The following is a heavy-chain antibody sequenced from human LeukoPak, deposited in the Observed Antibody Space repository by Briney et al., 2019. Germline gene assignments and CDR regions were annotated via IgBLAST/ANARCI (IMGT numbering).Heavy chain of an antibody. J-gene: IGHJ4*02. CDR1: GFTFSNDW. CDR2: IKRDGSEK. V-gene: IGHV3-7*03. CDR3: ARPFRH. Sequence: GGSLRLSCAASGFTFSNDWMTWVRQAPGKGLEWVANIKRDGSEKYYVDSVKGRFTISRDNAKNSVYLRMNNLRAEDTAVYYCARPFRHWGQGTLVTVSS.